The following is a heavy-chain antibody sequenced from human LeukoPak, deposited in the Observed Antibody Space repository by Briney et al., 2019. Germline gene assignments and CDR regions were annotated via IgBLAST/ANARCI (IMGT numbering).Heavy chain of an antibody. CDR3: AKSLGIAVAFDAFDI. V-gene: IGHV3-30*02. J-gene: IGHJ3*02. D-gene: IGHD6-19*01. Sequence: PGGSLRLSCAASGFTFSSYGMHWVRQAPGKGLEWVAFIRYDGSNKYYADSVKGRFTISRDNAKNSLYLQMNSLRAEDMALYYCAKSLGIAVAFDAFDIWGQGTMVTVSS. CDR2: IRYDGSNK. CDR1: GFTFSSYG.